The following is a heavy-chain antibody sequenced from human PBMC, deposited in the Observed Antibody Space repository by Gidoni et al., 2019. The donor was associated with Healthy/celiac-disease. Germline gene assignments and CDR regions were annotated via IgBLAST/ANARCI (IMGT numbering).Heavy chain of an antibody. CDR1: GFTFSSYS. D-gene: IGHD4-17*01. CDR3: ARESMNGDPFGY. CDR2: ISSSSSYI. Sequence: EVQLVESGGGLVKPGGSLRLSCAASGFTFSSYSMNWVRQAPGKGLEWVSSISSSSSYIYYADSVKGRFTISRDNAKNSLYLQMNSLRAEDTAVYYCARESMNGDPFGYWGQGTLVTVSS. V-gene: IGHV3-21*01. J-gene: IGHJ4*02.